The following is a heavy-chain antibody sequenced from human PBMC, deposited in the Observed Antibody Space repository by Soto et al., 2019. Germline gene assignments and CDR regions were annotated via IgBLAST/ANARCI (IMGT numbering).Heavy chain of an antibody. V-gene: IGHV4-59*01. Sequence: SETLSLTCTVSGGSISSYYWSWIRQPPGKGLEWIGYIYYSGSTNYNPSLESRVTIYVDTSKNEFSLKLSAVTGADTAVYYCARGDYYDSSGQEGGLFPGNRKKGVQFDYWGQGTLVTVSS. CDR1: GGSISSYY. J-gene: IGHJ4*02. CDR2: IYYSGST. D-gene: IGHD3-22*01. CDR3: ARGDYYDSSGQEGGLFPGNRKKGVQFDY.